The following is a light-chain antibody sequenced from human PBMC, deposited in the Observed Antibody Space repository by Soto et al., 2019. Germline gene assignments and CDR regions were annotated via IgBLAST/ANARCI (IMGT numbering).Light chain of an antibody. J-gene: IGKJ4*01. Sequence: IVLTQSPGTLSLSPGERATLSFRASQSFTTQLAWYQQKPGQAPRLLIYGASSRATGIPDRFSGSGSGTDFTLTISRLEPEDFAVYYCQQYGSSPPLTFGGGTKVDI. CDR1: QSFTTQ. CDR2: GAS. V-gene: IGKV3-20*01. CDR3: QQYGSSPPLT.